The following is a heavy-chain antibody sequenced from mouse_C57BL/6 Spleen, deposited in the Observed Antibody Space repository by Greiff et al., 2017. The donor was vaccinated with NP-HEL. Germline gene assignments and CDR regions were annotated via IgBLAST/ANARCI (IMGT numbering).Heavy chain of an antibody. Sequence: EVHLVESGEGLVKPGGSLKLSCAASGFTFSSYAMSWVRQTPEKRLEWVAYISSGGDYIYYADTVKGRFTISRDNARNTLYLQMSSLKSEDTAMYYCTRGGKTGTFDYWGQGTTLTVSS. V-gene: IGHV5-9-1*02. CDR2: ISSGGDYI. J-gene: IGHJ2*01. CDR1: GFTFSSYA. CDR3: TRGGKTGTFDY. D-gene: IGHD4-1*01.